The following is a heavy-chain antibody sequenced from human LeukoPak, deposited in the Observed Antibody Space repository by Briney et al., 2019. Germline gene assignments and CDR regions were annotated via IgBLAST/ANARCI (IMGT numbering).Heavy chain of an antibody. V-gene: IGHV3-30*18. CDR1: GFTFSSYG. D-gene: IGHD4-17*01. J-gene: IGHJ6*04. Sequence: PGGSLKLSCEASGFTFSSYGMHWVRQAPGKGLEWVAVISSDGSNKYYADSVKGRFTISRDNSKNTLYLQMNSLRAEDTAVYYCAKGGYGDYADYYYYGMDVWGKGTTVTVSS. CDR3: AKGGYGDYADYYYYGMDV. CDR2: ISSDGSNK.